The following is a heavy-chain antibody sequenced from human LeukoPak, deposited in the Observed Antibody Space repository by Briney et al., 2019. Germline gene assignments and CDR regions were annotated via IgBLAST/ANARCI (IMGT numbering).Heavy chain of an antibody. V-gene: IGHV1-69*13. Sequence: ASVKVSCKASGGTFSSYAISWVRQAPGQGLEWMGGIIPIFGTANYAQKFQGRVTITADESTSTAYMELSSLRSDDTAVYYCARGGWLRSSYYFDYWGQGTLVTVSS. CDR2: IIPIFGTA. D-gene: IGHD5-12*01. CDR1: GGTFSSYA. CDR3: ARGGWLRSSYYFDY. J-gene: IGHJ4*02.